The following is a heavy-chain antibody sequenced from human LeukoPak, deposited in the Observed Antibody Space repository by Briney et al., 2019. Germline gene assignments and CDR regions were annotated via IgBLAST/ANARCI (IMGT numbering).Heavy chain of an antibody. J-gene: IGHJ4*02. D-gene: IGHD5-12*01. CDR3: ARGALSWLRAIYFDY. CDR2: IKQDGSEK. V-gene: IGHV3-7*03. CDR1: GFTFSSYW. Sequence: GGSLRLSCAASGFTFSSYWMSWVRQAPGKGLEWVANIKQDGSEKYYVDSVKGRFTISRDNAKNSLYLQMNSLRAEDTAVYYCARGALSWLRAIYFDYWGQGTLVTVSS.